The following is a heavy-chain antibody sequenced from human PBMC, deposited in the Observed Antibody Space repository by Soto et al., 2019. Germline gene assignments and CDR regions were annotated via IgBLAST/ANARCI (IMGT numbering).Heavy chain of an antibody. CDR3: ARQLLY. CDR2: IYDSGST. V-gene: IGHV4-59*08. Sequence: QVQLQESGPGLVKPSETLSLTCTVSGGSISSSYWSWIRQPPGKGLEWIGYIYDSGSTYYNSSLNSRVTLSVETSQNQFSLNLSSVTAADTAVYYCARQLLYWGQGPPVTVSS. J-gene: IGHJ4*02. D-gene: IGHD2-2*01. CDR1: GGSISSSY.